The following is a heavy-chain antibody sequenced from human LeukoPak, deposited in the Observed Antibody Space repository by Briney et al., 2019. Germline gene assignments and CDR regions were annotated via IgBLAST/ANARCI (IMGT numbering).Heavy chain of an antibody. J-gene: IGHJ4*02. Sequence: ASVKVSCKASGYTFTGYYMHWVRQAPGQGLEWMGWINPNSGGTNYAQKFQGRVTMTRDTSISTAYMELSRLRSDDTAVYYCARANVVRNSDLLPFYYYDYWGQGTLVTVSS. CDR2: INPNSGGT. CDR1: GYTFTGYY. D-gene: IGHD3-22*01. V-gene: IGHV1-2*02. CDR3: ARANVVRNSDLLPFYYYDY.